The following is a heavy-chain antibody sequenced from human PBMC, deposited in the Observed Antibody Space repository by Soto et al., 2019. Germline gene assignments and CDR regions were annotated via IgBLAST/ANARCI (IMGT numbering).Heavy chain of an antibody. Sequence: GGSLRLSCAASGFTFSSYAMHWVRQAPGKGLEWVAVISYDGSNKYYADSVKVRFTISRDNSKNTLYLQMNSLRAEDTAVYYCARGPWELLSYFDYWGQGTLVTVSS. V-gene: IGHV3-30-3*01. J-gene: IGHJ4*02. CDR3: ARGPWELLSYFDY. CDR1: GFTFSSYA. D-gene: IGHD1-26*01. CDR2: ISYDGSNK.